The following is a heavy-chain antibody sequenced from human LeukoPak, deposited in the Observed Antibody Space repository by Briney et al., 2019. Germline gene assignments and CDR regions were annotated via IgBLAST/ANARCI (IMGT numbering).Heavy chain of an antibody. CDR3: ATKPITMVRGVIPD. V-gene: IGHV1-24*01. Sequence: GASVKVSCKVSGYTLTELSMHWVRQAPGKGLEWMGGFDPEDGETIYAQKFQGRVTMTEDTSTDTAYMELSSLRSEDTAVYYCATKPITMVRGVIPDWGQGTPVTVSS. CDR1: GYTLTELS. D-gene: IGHD3-10*01. J-gene: IGHJ4*02. CDR2: FDPEDGET.